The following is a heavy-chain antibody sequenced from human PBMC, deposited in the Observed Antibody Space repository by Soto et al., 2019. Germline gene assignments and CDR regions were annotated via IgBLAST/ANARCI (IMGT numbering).Heavy chain of an antibody. Sequence: QVQLQESGPGLVMPSQTLSLTCSVSSGSISSSDYYWSLIRQPPGKGLEWIGYINYSGRTYYTPSLKSRVSISIDTSKNQFSLRLSSVAAAGPAVYFCARFSTLGKDYGVDVWSQGTTVTVSS. CDR1: SGSISSSDYY. CDR3: ARFSTLGKDYGVDV. J-gene: IGHJ6*02. D-gene: IGHD3-3*02. CDR2: INYSGRT. V-gene: IGHV4-30-4*01.